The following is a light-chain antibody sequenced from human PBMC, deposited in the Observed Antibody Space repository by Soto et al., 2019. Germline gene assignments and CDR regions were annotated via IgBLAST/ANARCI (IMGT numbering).Light chain of an antibody. V-gene: IGKV3-20*01. CDR1: QSVSGTY. CDR3: QQFVMSPPGYT. Sequence: EIVMTQSPGTLSLSPGERATLSCRASQSVSGTYLAWYQHRSGQAPRLLIYGASNRATGIPDRFSGYGSGTDFTLAVSRLEPEDSAVYYCQQFVMSPPGYTSGQGTKLEIK. J-gene: IGKJ2*01. CDR2: GAS.